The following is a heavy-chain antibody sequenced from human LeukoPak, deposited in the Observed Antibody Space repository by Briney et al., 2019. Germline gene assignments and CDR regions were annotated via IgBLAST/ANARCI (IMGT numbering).Heavy chain of an antibody. D-gene: IGHD4-23*01. CDR2: IWYDGSNK. J-gene: IGHJ4*02. Sequence: GGSLRLSCAASGFTFSSYGMHWVRQAPGKGLEWVAVIWYDGSNKYYADSVKGRFTISRDNSKNTLYLQMNSLRAEDTAVYYCARGPQMTTVITHFDSWGQGTLVTVSS. V-gene: IGHV3-33*01. CDR1: GFTFSSYG. CDR3: ARGPQMTTVITHFDS.